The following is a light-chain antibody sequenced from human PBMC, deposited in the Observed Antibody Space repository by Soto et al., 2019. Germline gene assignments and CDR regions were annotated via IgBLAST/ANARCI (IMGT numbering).Light chain of an antibody. CDR2: DAS. CDR3: QDRSNWPLT. CDR1: QSVSSY. Sequence: EIVLTQSPATLSLSPGERATLSCRASQSVSSYLAWYQQKPGQAPRLLIDDASNRSTGIPARFSGRGSGTDFTLTITSLEPEDFAVYYCQDRSNWPLTFGGGTKVEIK. V-gene: IGKV3-11*01. J-gene: IGKJ4*01.